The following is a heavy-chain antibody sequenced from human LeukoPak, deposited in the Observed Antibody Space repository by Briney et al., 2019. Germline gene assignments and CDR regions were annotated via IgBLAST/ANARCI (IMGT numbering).Heavy chain of an antibody. CDR2: IFYSGAT. D-gene: IGHD6-13*01. CDR3: CGGIAAAGVDY. V-gene: IGHV4-59*08. J-gene: IGHJ4*02. CDR1: GGSIINYY. Sequence: KSSETLSLTCTVSGGSIINYYWTWIRQPPGEGLEWIGYIFYSGATHYNPSLESRVTISIDTSKNQFSLKLSSVTAADTAVYYCCGGIAAAGVDYWGQGTLVTVSS.